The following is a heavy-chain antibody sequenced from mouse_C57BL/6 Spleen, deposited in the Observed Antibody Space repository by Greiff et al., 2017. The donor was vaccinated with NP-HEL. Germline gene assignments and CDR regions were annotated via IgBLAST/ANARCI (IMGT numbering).Heavy chain of an antibody. J-gene: IGHJ1*03. CDR1: GYSFTGYY. V-gene: IGHV1-42*01. CDR2: INPSTGGT. Sequence: QLQQSGPELVKPGASVKISCKASGYSFTGYYMNWVKQSPEKSLEWIGEINPSTGGTTYNQKFKAKATLTVDKSSSTAYMQLKSMTSEDSAVDYCATDYGNYGFYWYFDVWGTGTTVTVSS. D-gene: IGHD2-1*01. CDR3: ATDYGNYGFYWYFDV.